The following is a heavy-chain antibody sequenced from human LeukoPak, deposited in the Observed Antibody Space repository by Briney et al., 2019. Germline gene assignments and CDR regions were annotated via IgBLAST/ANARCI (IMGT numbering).Heavy chain of an antibody. D-gene: IGHD6-13*01. CDR2: ISAYNGNT. CDR1: GYTFTSYG. J-gene: IGHJ4*02. V-gene: IGHV1-18*01. Sequence: ASVKVSCKASGYTFTSYGISWVRQAPGRGLEWMGWISAYNGNTNYAQKLQGRVTMTTDTSTSTAYMELRSLRSDDTAVYYCARDRQQQLAFDYWGQGTLVTVSS. CDR3: ARDRQQQLAFDY.